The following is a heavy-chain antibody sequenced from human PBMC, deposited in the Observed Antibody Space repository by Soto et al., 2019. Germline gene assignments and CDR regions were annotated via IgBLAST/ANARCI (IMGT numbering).Heavy chain of an antibody. D-gene: IGHD3-22*01. V-gene: IGHV1-46*01. CDR1: GYTFPSYY. CDR2: INPSGGST. CDR3: ARAGRARITMIVVAFDY. J-gene: IGHJ4*02. Sequence: ASVKVSCKASGYTFPSYYMHWVRQAPGQGLEWMGIINPSGGSTSYAQKFQGRVTMTRDTSTSTVYMELSSLRSEDTAVYYCARAGRARITMIVVAFDYWGQGTLVNVSS.